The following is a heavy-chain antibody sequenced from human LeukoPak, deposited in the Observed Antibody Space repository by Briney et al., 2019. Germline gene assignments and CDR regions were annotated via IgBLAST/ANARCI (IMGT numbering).Heavy chain of an antibody. V-gene: IGHV4-4*07. J-gene: IGHJ4*02. CDR2: IYTSGST. D-gene: IGHD7-27*01. CDR3: ARLAWGRLDY. CDR1: GGFISSYY. Sequence: SETLSLTCTVSGGFISSYYWSWIRQPAGKGLEWIGRIYTSGSTNYNPSLKSRVTISVDTSRNQFSLELSSVTAADTAVYYCARLAWGRLDYWGQGTLVTVSS.